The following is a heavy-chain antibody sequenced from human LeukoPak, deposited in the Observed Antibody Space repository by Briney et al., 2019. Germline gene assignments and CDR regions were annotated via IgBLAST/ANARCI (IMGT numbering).Heavy chain of an antibody. Sequence: GGSLRLSCAASGFTFSSYGMHWVRQAPGKGLEWVAFIRYDGSNKYYADSVKGRFTIFRDNSKNTLYLQMNSLRAEDTAVYYCAKDYDILTGAPDFDYWGQGTLVTVSS. CDR3: AKDYDILTGAPDFDY. CDR2: IRYDGSNK. D-gene: IGHD3-9*01. V-gene: IGHV3-30*02. J-gene: IGHJ4*02. CDR1: GFTFSSYG.